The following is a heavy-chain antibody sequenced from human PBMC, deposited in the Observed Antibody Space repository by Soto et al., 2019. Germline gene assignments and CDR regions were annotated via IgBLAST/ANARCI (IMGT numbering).Heavy chain of an antibody. J-gene: IGHJ4*02. CDR1: SGSISSGGCS. V-gene: IGHV4-30-2*01. Sequence: SETLSLPCTFSSGSISSGGCSLSFLRQPPGKGLEWIGYIYHSGSTYYNPSLKSRFTISVDTSKNQFSLKLRSVTAADTAVYYCASSDGGSTIEYWGQGALVTVSS. CDR2: IYHSGST. CDR3: ASSDGGSTIEY.